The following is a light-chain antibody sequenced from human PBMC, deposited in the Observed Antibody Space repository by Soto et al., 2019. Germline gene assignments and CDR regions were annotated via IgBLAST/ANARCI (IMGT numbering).Light chain of an antibody. CDR3: QQYNSYLIT. V-gene: IGKV1-5*03. CDR1: QNINNW. CDR2: KAS. J-gene: IGKJ5*01. Sequence: DIQMTQSPSTLSASVGDRVTITCRASQNINNWLAWYQQKPGKAPKLLIYKASSLESGVPSRFSGSGSGTEFTLTISSLQPDDFATYYCQQYNSYLITFGQGTRLEIK.